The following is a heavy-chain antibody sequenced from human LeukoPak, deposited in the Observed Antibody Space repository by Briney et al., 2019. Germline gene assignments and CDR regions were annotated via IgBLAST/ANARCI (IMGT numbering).Heavy chain of an antibody. Sequence: GGSLRLSCAASGFTLSSYAMHWVRQAPGKGLEWVAVISYDGSNKYYADSVKGRFTISRDNAKNSLYLQMNSLRAEDTALYYCAKELQGWLQLTHFDYWGQGTLVTVSS. CDR2: ISYDGSNK. D-gene: IGHD5-24*01. V-gene: IGHV3-30-3*01. CDR1: GFTLSSYA. J-gene: IGHJ4*02. CDR3: AKELQGWLQLTHFDY.